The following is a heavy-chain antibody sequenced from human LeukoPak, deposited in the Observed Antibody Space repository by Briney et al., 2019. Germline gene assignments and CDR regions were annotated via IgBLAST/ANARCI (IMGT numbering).Heavy chain of an antibody. D-gene: IGHD2-21*02. CDR1: GGSISSADYY. V-gene: IGHV4-30-4*01. Sequence: PSGTLSLTCAVSGGSISSADYYWRWIRQSPGKGLEWIGFIYYSGSTYYNPSLKSRVTKSVDTSKNQFSLKLRSVTAADTAVDYCARLVLVPAAIDYWGQETLVTVST. J-gene: IGHJ4*02. CDR3: ARLVLVPAAIDY. CDR2: IYYSGST.